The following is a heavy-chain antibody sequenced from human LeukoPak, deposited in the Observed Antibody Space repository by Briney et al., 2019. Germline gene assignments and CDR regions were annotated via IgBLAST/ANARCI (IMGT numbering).Heavy chain of an antibody. J-gene: IGHJ4*02. V-gene: IGHV3-23*01. CDR3: ASWLRLGSKSVTADY. CDR2: ISGSGGST. Sequence: GGSLRLSCAASGFTFSSYAMSWVRQAPGKGLEWVSAISGSGGSTYYADSVKGRFTISRDNSKNTLYLQMNSLRAEDTAVYYCASWLRLGSKSVTADYWGQGTLVTVSS. CDR1: GFTFSSYA. D-gene: IGHD5-12*01.